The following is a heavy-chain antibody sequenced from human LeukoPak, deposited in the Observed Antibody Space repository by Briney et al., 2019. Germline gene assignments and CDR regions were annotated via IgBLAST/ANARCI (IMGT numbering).Heavy chain of an antibody. D-gene: IGHD6-13*01. CDR2: INTYNGNT. V-gene: IGHV1-18*01. CDR3: ARDELGIADRLGY. Sequence: ASVKVSCKASGYTFTNYGISWVRQAPGPGLEWMGLINTYNGNTNYAQKLQGRVTMTTDTSTSTTYMELRSLRSDDTAVYYCARDELGIADRLGYWGQGTLVTVSS. CDR1: GYTFTNYG. J-gene: IGHJ4*02.